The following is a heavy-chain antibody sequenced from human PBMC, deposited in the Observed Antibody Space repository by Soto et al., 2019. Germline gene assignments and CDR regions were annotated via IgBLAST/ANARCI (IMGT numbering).Heavy chain of an antibody. D-gene: IGHD3-10*01. J-gene: IGHJ4*02. Sequence: GGSLRLSCAASGFTFSSYGMHWVRQAPGKGLEWVAVIWYDGSNKYYADSVKGRFTISRDNSKNTLYLQMNSLRAEDTAVYYCARGLSAFGDTLLHWGQGTLVTVSS. CDR3: ARGLSAFGDTLLH. V-gene: IGHV3-33*01. CDR2: IWYDGSNK. CDR1: GFTFSSYG.